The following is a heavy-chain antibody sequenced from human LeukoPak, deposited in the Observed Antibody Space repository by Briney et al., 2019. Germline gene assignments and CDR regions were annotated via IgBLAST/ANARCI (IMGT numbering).Heavy chain of an antibody. CDR3: AREGIKIFGGWAPFDP. D-gene: IGHD3-3*01. CDR2: INPLSGGP. CDR1: GYTFTDNY. Sequence: ASVKVSCKASGYTFTDNYIHWVRQAPGQGLEWMGWINPLSGGPMYAQKFQGRVTMTRDTSLSTAYIELTGLKPDDTAIYYCAREGIKIFGGWAPFDPWGQGTLVTVS. J-gene: IGHJ5*02. V-gene: IGHV1-2*02.